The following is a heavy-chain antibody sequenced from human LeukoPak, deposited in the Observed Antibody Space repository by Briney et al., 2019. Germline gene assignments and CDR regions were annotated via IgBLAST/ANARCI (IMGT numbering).Heavy chain of an antibody. V-gene: IGHV4-59*01. D-gene: IGHD3-3*01. CDR2: IYYSGST. CDR3: ARYRTAPDRFFDY. J-gene: IGHJ4*01. CDR1: GGSISSYY. Sequence: SETLSLTCTVSGGSISSYYWSWIRQPPGKGLEWIGYIYYSGSTNYNPSLKSRVTISVDTSKNQFSLKLSSVTAADTAVYYCARYRTAPDRFFDYWGHGTLVTVSS.